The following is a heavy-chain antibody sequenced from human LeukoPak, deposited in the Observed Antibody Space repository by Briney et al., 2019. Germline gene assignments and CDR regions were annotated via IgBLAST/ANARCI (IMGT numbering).Heavy chain of an antibody. CDR3: ARGGWYPSDY. Sequence: PGGSLRLSCAASGFTFSSYEMNWVRQAPGKGLEWVSYISSSGTTIYYADSVKGRFTISRDNAKNSLYLQMNSLRAEDTAVYYCARGGWYPSDYWGQGTLVTVSS. D-gene: IGHD6-19*01. CDR1: GFTFSSYE. V-gene: IGHV3-48*03. J-gene: IGHJ4*02. CDR2: ISSSGTTI.